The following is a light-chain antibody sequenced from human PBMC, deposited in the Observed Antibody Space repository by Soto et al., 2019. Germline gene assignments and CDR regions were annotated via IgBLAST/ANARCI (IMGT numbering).Light chain of an antibody. Sequence: DIQMTQSPSTLSASVGDRVTITCRASQSISNWLAWYQQKPGKAPKLLIYDASSLESGVPSRFSGGGSGTEFTLSISSLQPDAFANYYCQHYNSYPLTFGGGTKVEIK. V-gene: IGKV1-5*01. J-gene: IGKJ4*01. CDR3: QHYNSYPLT. CDR1: QSISNW. CDR2: DAS.